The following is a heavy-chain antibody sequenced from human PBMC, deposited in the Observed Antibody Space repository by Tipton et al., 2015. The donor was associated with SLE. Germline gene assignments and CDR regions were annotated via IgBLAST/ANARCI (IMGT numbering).Heavy chain of an antibody. CDR3: AVIAGTGVDY. V-gene: IGHV4-59*12. CDR1: GGSISSYY. J-gene: IGHJ4*02. CDR2: IYYSGST. D-gene: IGHD1-20*01. Sequence: TLSLTCTVSGGSISSYYWSWIRQPPGKGLEWIGYIYYSGSTNYNPSLKSRVTISVDTSKNQFSLKLSSVTAADTAVYYYAVIAGTGVDYWGQGTLVTVSS.